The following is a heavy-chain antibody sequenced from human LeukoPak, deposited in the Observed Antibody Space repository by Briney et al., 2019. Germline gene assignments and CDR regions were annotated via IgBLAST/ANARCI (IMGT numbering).Heavy chain of an antibody. CDR2: TSGNGVKT. CDR3: AKDSGWPFDY. D-gene: IGHD6-19*01. J-gene: IGHJ4*02. V-gene: IGHV3-23*01. Sequence: GGSLRLSCAASGFTFSTYALSWVRQAPGKGLEWVSATSGNGVKTYYADSVKGRFTISRDNSKNTLYLQMNSLRAEDTAVYYCAKDSGWPFDYWGRGTLVTVSS. CDR1: GFTFSTYA.